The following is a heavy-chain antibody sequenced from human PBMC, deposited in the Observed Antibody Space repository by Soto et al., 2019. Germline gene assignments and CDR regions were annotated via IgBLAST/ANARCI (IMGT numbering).Heavy chain of an antibody. Sequence: QVQLVQSGAEVKKPGASVKVSCKASGYTFTSYAMHWVRQAPGQRLEWMGWINAGNGNTKYSQKFQGRVTITRDTSASTAYMELSSLRSEDTAVYYCARFPPAGGYETYYYYGMDVWGQGTTVTVSS. CDR3: ARFPPAGGYETYYYYGMDV. J-gene: IGHJ6*02. CDR1: GYTFTSYA. V-gene: IGHV1-3*01. D-gene: IGHD5-12*01. CDR2: INAGNGNT.